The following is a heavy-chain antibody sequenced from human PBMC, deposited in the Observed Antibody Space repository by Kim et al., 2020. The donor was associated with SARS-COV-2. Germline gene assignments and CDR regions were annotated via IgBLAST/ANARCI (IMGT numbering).Heavy chain of an antibody. V-gene: IGHV4-39*01. J-gene: IGHJ4*02. CDR3: ARNSDSRGYYPYFDS. CDR1: NSRSISY. Sequence: NSRSISYWGWIRQPPGKGLEWIASMFYNGSTYNNPSLMSRVTISVDMSKSQLSLMLSSVTVADSALYYCARNSDSRGYYPYFDSWGQGTLAT. CDR2: MFYNGST. D-gene: IGHD3-22*01.